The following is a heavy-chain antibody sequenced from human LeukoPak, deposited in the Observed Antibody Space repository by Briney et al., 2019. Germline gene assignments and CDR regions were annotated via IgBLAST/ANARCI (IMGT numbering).Heavy chain of an antibody. J-gene: IGHJ6*02. Sequence: SESLSLTCTVSGGSISSYYWSWIRQAPGKGLEWIGYIYYTGTTNYNPSFKSRATISVDASKNQFSLKLRSVTAADTAVYYCAGVITYHYGMDVWGQGTTVVISS. CDR1: GGSISSYY. CDR2: IYYTGTT. D-gene: IGHD1-14*01. CDR3: AGVITYHYGMDV. V-gene: IGHV4-59*01.